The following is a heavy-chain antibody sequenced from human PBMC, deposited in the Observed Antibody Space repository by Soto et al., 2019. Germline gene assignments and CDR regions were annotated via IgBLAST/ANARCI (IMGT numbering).Heavy chain of an antibody. CDR2: ISHSGDTT. J-gene: IGHJ4*02. D-gene: IGHD1-26*01. CDR1: GFTFSSYD. V-gene: IGHV3-23*01. Sequence: GGSLRLSCAASGFTFSSYDMRWVRQAPGKGQEWVSGISHSGDTTYYAESVKGRFTISRDNSKNTLNLQMNSLRADDTAVYYCAKVDGGMYSTFAYWGQGTLVTFYS. CDR3: AKVDGGMYSTFAY.